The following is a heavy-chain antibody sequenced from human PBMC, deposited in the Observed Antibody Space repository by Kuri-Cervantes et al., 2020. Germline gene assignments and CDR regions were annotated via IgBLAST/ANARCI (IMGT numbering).Heavy chain of an antibody. CDR3: ARDPGYSGYVGAFDI. Sequence: GGSLRLSCVASGFTFSTYAMSWVRQAPGKGVEWVSAIRGGSGSTFYADSVKGRFTISRDNAKNSLYLQMNSLRAEDTAVYYCARDPGYSGYVGAFDIWGQGTMVTVSS. CDR2: IRGGSGST. V-gene: IGHV3-23*01. CDR1: GFTFSTYA. D-gene: IGHD5-12*01. J-gene: IGHJ3*02.